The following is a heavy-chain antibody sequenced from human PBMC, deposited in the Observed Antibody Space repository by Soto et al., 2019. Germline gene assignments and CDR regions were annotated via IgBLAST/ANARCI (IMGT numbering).Heavy chain of an antibody. Sequence: SETLSLTCTVSGGSISSSSYYWGWIRQPPGKGLEWIGSIYYSGSTYYNPSLKSRVTISVDTSKNQFSLKLSSVTAADTAVYYCARRRGAAAGRGGGYNWFDPWGQGTLVTVSS. V-gene: IGHV4-39*01. CDR2: IYYSGST. J-gene: IGHJ5*02. CDR1: GGSISSSSYY. CDR3: ARRRGAAAGRGGGYNWFDP. D-gene: IGHD6-13*01.